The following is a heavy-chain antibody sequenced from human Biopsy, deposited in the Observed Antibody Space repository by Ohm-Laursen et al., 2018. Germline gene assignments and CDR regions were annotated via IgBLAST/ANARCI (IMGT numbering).Heavy chain of an antibody. CDR1: GYTFTSQY. Sequence: ASVKVSYKTSGYTFTSQYLHWVRQVPGQGLEWMGWINPHSGTTKFAQDFQGRVTMTRDTSITTAYMELRRLRSDDTAVYYCAKGQDLRGGAEYFQHWGQGALVTVSS. V-gene: IGHV1-2*02. CDR3: AKGQDLRGGAEYFQH. D-gene: IGHD2-15*01. CDR2: INPHSGTT. J-gene: IGHJ1*01.